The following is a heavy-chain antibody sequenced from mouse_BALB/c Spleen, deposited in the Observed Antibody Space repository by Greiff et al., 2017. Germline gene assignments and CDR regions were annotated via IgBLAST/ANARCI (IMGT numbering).Heavy chain of an antibody. CDR3: ARPYGSSYGYAMDY. V-gene: IGHV1S135*01. CDR1: GYSFTSYY. J-gene: IGHJ4*01. CDR2: IDPFNGGT. Sequence: VQLQQSGPELMNPGASVKISCTASGYSFTSYYMHWVKQSHGKSLEWIGYIDPFNGGTSYNQKFKGKATLTVDKSSSTAYMHLSSLTSEDSAVCYCARPYGSSYGYAMDYWGQGTSVTVSA. D-gene: IGHD1-1*01.